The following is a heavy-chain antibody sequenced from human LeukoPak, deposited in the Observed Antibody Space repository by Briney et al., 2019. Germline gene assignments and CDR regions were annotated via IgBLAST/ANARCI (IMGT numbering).Heavy chain of an antibody. V-gene: IGHV3-53*01. CDR3: ARDRRGSSGRGPHSFDY. D-gene: IGHD6-6*01. CDR1: RFTVSSNY. CDR2: IYSGGST. J-gene: IGHJ4*02. Sequence: PGGSLRLSCAASRFTVSSNYMSWVRQAPGKGLEWVSVIYSGGSTYYADSVKGRFTISRDNSKNTLYLQMNSLRAEDTAVYYCARDRRGSSGRGPHSFDYWGQGTLVTVSS.